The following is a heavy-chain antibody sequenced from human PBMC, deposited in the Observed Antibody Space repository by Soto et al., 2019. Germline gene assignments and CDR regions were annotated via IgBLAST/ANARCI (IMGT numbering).Heavy chain of an antibody. J-gene: IGHJ5*02. D-gene: IGHD3-3*01. CDR2: IYYSGST. CDR3: ARGLRLRFLEWLPQRGFDP. V-gene: IGHV4-30-4*01. Sequence: SETLSLTCTVSVGSISSGDYYWSWIRQPPGKGLEWIGYIYYSGSTYYNPSLKSRVTISVDTSKNQFSLKLSSVTAADTAVYYCARGLRLRFLEWLPQRGFDPWGQGTLVTVSS. CDR1: VGSISSGDYY.